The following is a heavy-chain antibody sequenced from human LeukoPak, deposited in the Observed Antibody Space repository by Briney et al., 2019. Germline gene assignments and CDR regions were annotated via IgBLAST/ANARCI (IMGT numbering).Heavy chain of an antibody. D-gene: IGHD3-22*01. V-gene: IGHV4-39*01. CDR2: IYYSGST. CDR1: GGSISSSSYY. CDR3: ASLYYYDSSGYYYNWFDP. Sequence: SETLSLTCTVSGGSISSSSYYWGWIRQPPGKGLEWIGSIYYSGSTYYNPSLKSRVTISVDTSKNQFSLKLSSVTAADTAVYYCASLYYYDSSGYYYNWFDPWGQGTLVAVSS. J-gene: IGHJ5*02.